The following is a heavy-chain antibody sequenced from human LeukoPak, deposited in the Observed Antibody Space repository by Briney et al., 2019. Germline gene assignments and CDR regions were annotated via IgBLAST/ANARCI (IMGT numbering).Heavy chain of an antibody. CDR1: GYTFTSHG. D-gene: IGHD4-23*01. CDR3: ARDLGYGGNSGYYYYGMDV. Sequence: ASVKVSCKASGYTFTSHGISWVRQAPGQGLEWMGWISAYNGNTNYAQKLQGRVTMTTDTSTSTAYMELRSLRSDDTAVYYCARDLGYGGNSGYYYYGMDVWGQGTTVTVSS. CDR2: ISAYNGNT. J-gene: IGHJ6*02. V-gene: IGHV1-18*01.